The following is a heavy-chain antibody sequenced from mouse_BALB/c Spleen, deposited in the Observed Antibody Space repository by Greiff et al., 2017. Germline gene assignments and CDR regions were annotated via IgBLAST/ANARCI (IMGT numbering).Heavy chain of an antibody. CDR1: GFTFSSYG. J-gene: IGHJ2*01. Sequence: EVKLVESGGGLVKPGGSLKLSCAASGFTFSSYGMSWVRQTPDKRLELVATINSNGGSTYYPDSVKGRFTISRDNAKNTLYLQMSSLKSEDTAMYYCARDLGNYFDYWGQGTTLTVSS. CDR3: ARDLGNYFDY. V-gene: IGHV5-6-3*01. CDR2: INSNGGST.